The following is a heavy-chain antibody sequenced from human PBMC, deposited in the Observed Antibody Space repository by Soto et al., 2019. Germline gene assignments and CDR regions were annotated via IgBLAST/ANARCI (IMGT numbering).Heavy chain of an antibody. CDR2: IDPSDSYT. D-gene: IGHD5-18*01. J-gene: IGHJ5*01. CDR1: GYSFNSYW. Sequence: WESLKIYCKGSGYSFNSYWISWVRQMPGKGLEGMGRIDPSDSYTNYSPIFQGHVTISADKSISTAYLQLSSLKASVTAMYYCARHVSGSVPWGSSKGMNTAMPEWSDSWGQGTLVTVSS. V-gene: IGHV5-10-1*01. CDR3: ARHVSGSVPWGSSKGMNTAMPEWSDS.